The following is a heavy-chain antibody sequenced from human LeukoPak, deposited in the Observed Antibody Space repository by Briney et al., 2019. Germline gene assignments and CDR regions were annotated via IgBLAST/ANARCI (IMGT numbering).Heavy chain of an antibody. D-gene: IGHD6-13*01. CDR2: IYYSGST. J-gene: IGHJ5*02. CDR3: ARDPHSTSWSWADP. V-gene: IGHV4-31*03. CDR1: GGSISSGGYY. Sequence: PSETLSLTCTVSGGSISSGGYYWSWIRQHPGKGLEWIGYIYYSGSTYYNPSLKSRVTISVDTSKNQFSLKLSSVTAADTAVYYCARDPHSTSWSWADPWGQGTLVTVSS.